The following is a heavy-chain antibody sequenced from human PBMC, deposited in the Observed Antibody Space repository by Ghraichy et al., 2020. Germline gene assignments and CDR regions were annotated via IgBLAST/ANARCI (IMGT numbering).Heavy chain of an antibody. J-gene: IGHJ5*02. CDR1: KYTFMDYG. Sequence: ASVKVSCKASKYTFMDYGIHWLRQAPGETLEWMGWINTGNGDTRYSQKVQGRVAITRDTSARTAYMELTSLTSEDTAVYYCARGARESFDNYFDPWGQGTLIIVSS. CDR2: INTGNGDT. D-gene: IGHD6-6*01. CDR3: ARGARESFDNYFDP. V-gene: IGHV1-3*04.